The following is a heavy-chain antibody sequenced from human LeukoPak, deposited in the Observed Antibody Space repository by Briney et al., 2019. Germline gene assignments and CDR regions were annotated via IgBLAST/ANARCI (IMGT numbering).Heavy chain of an antibody. Sequence: HEASVKVSCKASGYTFTSYDINWVRQATGQGLEWMGWMNPNSGNTGYAQKFQGRVTMTRNTSISTAYMELSSLRSEDTAVYYCARRFSYYDSSGHAKRAAFDIWGQGTLVTVSS. V-gene: IGHV1-8*01. CDR2: MNPNSGNT. CDR3: ARRFSYYDSSGHAKRAAFDI. J-gene: IGHJ4*02. CDR1: GYTFTSYD. D-gene: IGHD3-22*01.